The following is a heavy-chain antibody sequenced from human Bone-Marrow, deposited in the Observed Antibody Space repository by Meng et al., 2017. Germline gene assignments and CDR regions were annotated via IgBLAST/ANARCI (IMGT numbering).Heavy chain of an antibody. CDR3: AKDLRNWNDAFDI. Sequence: SVKVSCKASGGTFSSYAISWVRQAPGQGLEWMGGIIPIFGTANYAQKFQGRVTITADKSTSTAYMELSSLRSDDTAVYYCAKDLRNWNDAFDIWGQGTMVTVSS. CDR2: IIPIFGTA. D-gene: IGHD1-20*01. CDR1: GGTFSSYA. V-gene: IGHV1-69*06. J-gene: IGHJ3*02.